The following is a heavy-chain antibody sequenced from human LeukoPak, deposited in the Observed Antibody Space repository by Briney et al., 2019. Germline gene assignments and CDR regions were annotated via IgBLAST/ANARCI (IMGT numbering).Heavy chain of an antibody. CDR2: ISGSGGST. CDR3: ARDGYYCSSTSCYQGYFDY. J-gene: IGHJ4*02. D-gene: IGHD2-2*01. CDR1: GFTFSSYA. V-gene: IGHV3-23*01. Sequence: PGGSLRLSCAASGFTFSSYAMSWVRQAPGKGLEWVSAISGSGGSTYYADSVKGRFTISRDNSKNTLYLQMNSLRAEDTAVYYCARDGYYCSSTSCYQGYFDYWGQGTLVTVSS.